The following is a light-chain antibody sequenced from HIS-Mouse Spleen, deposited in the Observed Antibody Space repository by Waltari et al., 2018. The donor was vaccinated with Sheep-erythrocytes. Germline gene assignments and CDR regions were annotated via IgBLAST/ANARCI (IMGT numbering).Light chain of an antibody. CDR3: CSYAGSYNHV. J-gene: IGLJ1*01. V-gene: IGLV2-11*01. Sequence: QSALTQPRSVSGSPGQSVTISCTGTSSDVGGYNYVSWYQQHPGKAPKRRIYDVSKRPSGVPDRFSGSKSGNTASLTISGLQAEDEADYYCCSYAGSYNHVFATGTKVTVL. CDR1: SSDVGGYNY. CDR2: DVS.